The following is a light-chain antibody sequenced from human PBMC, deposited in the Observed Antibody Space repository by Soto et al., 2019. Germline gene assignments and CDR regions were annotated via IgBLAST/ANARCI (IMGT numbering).Light chain of an antibody. CDR2: DVS. V-gene: IGLV2-14*03. CDR3: SSYTSTSAEV. CDR1: SSDVGGYNH. J-gene: IGLJ1*01. Sequence: QSALTQPASVSGSPGQLITISCTGTSSDVGGYNHVCWYQHHPGTAPKLMIHDVSNRPSGVSNLFSGSKSGNTASLIISGLQAEDEADYYCSSYTSTSAEVFGPGTKLTVL.